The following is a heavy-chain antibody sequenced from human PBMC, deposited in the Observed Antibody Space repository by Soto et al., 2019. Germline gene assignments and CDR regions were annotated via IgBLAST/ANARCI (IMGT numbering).Heavy chain of an antibody. CDR3: ARARPRSGYLFNWFAP. J-gene: IGHJ5*02. V-gene: IGHV1-18*04. CDR1: RDAYPCDG. D-gene: IGHD3-3*01. CDR2: VSAYNGNT. Sequence: AKAASEEPRDAYPCDGLRWARQAPGQGLEWMGWVSAYNGNTNYAQKLKGRVTMTTDTSTSTAYMELRSLRSDDKAVYYCARARPRSGYLFNWFAPWGQGTLVTVSS.